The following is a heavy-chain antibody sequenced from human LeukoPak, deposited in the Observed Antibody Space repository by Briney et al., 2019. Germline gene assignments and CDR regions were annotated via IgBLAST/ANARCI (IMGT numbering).Heavy chain of an antibody. CDR2: IKQDGSEK. V-gene: IGHV3-7*01. CDR3: ARDLGRGGYSFMFNAFDI. D-gene: IGHD5-18*01. Sequence: PGGSLRLSCAASGFTFSSYWMSWVRQAPGKGLEWVANIKQDGSEKYYVDSVKGRFTISRDNAKNSLYLQMNSLRAEDTAVYYCARDLGRGGYSFMFNAFDIWGQGTMVTVSS. J-gene: IGHJ3*02. CDR1: GFTFSSYW.